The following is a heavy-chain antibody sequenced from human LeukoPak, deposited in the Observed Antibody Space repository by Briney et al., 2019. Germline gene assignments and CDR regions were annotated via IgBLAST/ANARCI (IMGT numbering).Heavy chain of an antibody. CDR3: AKDFSVYFHDSRVLDY. V-gene: IGHV3-21*01. CDR1: GFTFSSYS. CDR2: ITRSSYI. Sequence: GGSLRLSCAASGFTFSSYSMNWVRQAPGRGLEWVSSITRSSYIYYADSVKGRFTISRDNVKNSLYLQMNNLRAEDTAVYYCAKDFSVYFHDSRVLDYWGQGTLVTVSS. J-gene: IGHJ4*02. D-gene: IGHD3-22*01.